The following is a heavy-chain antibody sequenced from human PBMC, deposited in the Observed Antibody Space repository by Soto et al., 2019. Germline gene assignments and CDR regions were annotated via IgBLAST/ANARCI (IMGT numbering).Heavy chain of an antibody. CDR1: GFTFSNAW. CDR2: IKSKSDGGAI. Sequence: EVQVEESGGGLVKPGGSLRLSCVASGFTFSNAWMTWVRQVPGKGLKWVGRIKSKSDGGAIDYAAPVKGRFVLSRDDSENIVYLQMNSLKTEDTAVYYCATGTVRAMRLGMDVWGQGTTVIVSS. CDR3: ATGTVRAMRLGMDV. D-gene: IGHD2-2*01. V-gene: IGHV3-15*01. J-gene: IGHJ6*02.